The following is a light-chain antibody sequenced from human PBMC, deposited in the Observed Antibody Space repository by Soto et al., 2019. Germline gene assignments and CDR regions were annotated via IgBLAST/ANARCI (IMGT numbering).Light chain of an antibody. CDR1: QSLLHSNGYNY. J-gene: IGKJ3*01. CDR2: LGS. V-gene: IGKV2-28*01. CDR3: MQALQTGA. Sequence: DIVMTQSPLSMPVTPGEPASISCRSSQSLLHSNGYNYLDWYLQKPGQSPQLLTYLGSNRASGVPDRFGGSGSGTDFTLKISRVEAEDVGVYYCMQALQTGAFGHGTKVYIK.